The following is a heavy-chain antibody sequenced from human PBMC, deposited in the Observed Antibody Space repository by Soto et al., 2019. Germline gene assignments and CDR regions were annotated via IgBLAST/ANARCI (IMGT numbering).Heavy chain of an antibody. D-gene: IGHD6-13*01. CDR3: ATSYGNAWYTH. J-gene: IGHJ4*02. CDR2: IYYSGST. V-gene: IGHV4-59*01. Sequence: PSETLCLTCTVSGGSISSYYWSGIRQPPGKGLEWIGYIYYSGSTNYNPSLKSRVTISVDTSKNQFSLKLSSVTAADTAVYYCATSYGNAWYTHWGQGTQVTVSS. CDR1: GGSISSYY.